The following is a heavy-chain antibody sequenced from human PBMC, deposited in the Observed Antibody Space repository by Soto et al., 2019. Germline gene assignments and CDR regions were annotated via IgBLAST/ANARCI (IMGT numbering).Heavy chain of an antibody. CDR2: INPNADKT. Sequence: ASVKVSCKASGYTFTSYYMHWVRQTPGQGLEWMGWINPNADKTGFAQKFQGRVTLTRDTSINTVFMELNNLRSEDTAVYYCAKAPAYSSPKYYFDYWGQGTLVTVSS. J-gene: IGHJ4*02. CDR3: AKAPAYSSPKYYFDY. CDR1: GYTFTSYY. V-gene: IGHV1-46*01. D-gene: IGHD6-13*01.